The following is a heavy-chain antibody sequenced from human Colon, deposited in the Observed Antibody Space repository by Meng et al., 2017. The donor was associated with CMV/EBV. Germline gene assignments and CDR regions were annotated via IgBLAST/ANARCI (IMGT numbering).Heavy chain of an antibody. Sequence: GESLKISCVASGLTLTTYWMHWVRQAPGKGLEWVAFIRYDGTNKYYGDSVRGRFTISRDNSKNTLYLQMNSLRAEDTAVYYCADDYSLYWGQGTLVTVSS. V-gene: IGHV3-30*02. CDR2: IRYDGTNK. CDR1: GLTLTTYW. D-gene: IGHD2-21*01. J-gene: IGHJ4*02. CDR3: ADDYSLY.